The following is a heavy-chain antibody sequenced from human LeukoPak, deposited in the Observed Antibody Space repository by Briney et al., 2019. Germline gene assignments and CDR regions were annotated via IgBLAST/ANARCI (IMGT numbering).Heavy chain of an antibody. J-gene: IGHJ5*02. D-gene: IGHD4-17*01. CDR2: ISGSGGST. Sequence: PGGSLRLSCAASGFTFSSYAMSWVRQALGKGLEWVSAISGSGGSTYYADSVKGRFTISRDNSKNTLYLQMNSLRAEDTAVYYCAKGLDYGDYKWFDPWGQGTLVTVSS. V-gene: IGHV3-23*01. CDR1: GFTFSSYA. CDR3: AKGLDYGDYKWFDP.